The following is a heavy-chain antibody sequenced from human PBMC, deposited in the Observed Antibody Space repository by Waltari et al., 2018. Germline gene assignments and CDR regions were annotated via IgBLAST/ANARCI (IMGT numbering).Heavy chain of an antibody. CDR1: GGSISSYY. CDR3: AGTGTIFGVVPIGGGHGMDV. Sequence: QVQLQESGPGLVKPSETLSLTCTVSGGSISSYYWSWIRQPPGKGLEGIGYTYYSGSPNYNPSLMSRVTISVDTSKNQFSLKLSSVTAADTAVYYCAGTGTIFGVVPIGGGHGMDVWGQGTTVTVSS. D-gene: IGHD3-3*01. V-gene: IGHV4-59*01. CDR2: TYYSGSP. J-gene: IGHJ6*02.